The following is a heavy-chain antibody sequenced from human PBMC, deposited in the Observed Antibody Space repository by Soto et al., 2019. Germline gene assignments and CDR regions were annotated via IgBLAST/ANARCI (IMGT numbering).Heavy chain of an antibody. V-gene: IGHV1-18*04. CDR3: ARLEEPYSSGWSSIDY. CDR2: ISAYNGNT. J-gene: IGHJ4*01. CDR1: GYTFTSYG. Sequence: ASVKVSCKASGYTFTSYGISWLRQAPGQGLEWMGWISAYNGNTNYAQKLQGRVTMTTDTSTSIAYMELRSLRSDDTAVYYCARLEEPYSSGWSSIDYWGQGTLVTVSS. D-gene: IGHD6-19*01.